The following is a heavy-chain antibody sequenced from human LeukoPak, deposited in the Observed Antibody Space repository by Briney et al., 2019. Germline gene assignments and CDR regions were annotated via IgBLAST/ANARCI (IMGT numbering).Heavy chain of an antibody. Sequence: GGSLRLSCAASGFTFSNYGVHWVRQAPGKGLEWVTFIRYDGSYKFYADSVKGRFTISRDNSKNTLYLQMNSLRVEDTAVYYRAKDWGGSGLDAFDIWGQGTMVTVS. CDR1: GFTFSNYG. CDR3: AKDWGGSGLDAFDI. D-gene: IGHD1-26*01. CDR2: IRYDGSYK. V-gene: IGHV3-30*02. J-gene: IGHJ3*02.